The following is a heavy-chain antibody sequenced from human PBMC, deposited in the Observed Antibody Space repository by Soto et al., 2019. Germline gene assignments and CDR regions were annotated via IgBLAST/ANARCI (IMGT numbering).Heavy chain of an antibody. CDR2: VYYLGST. J-gene: IGHJ4*02. CDR1: GGSMSEYF. V-gene: IGHV4-59*01. Sequence: SETLSLTCTVSGGSMSEYFWSWFRQSPGKGLEWIGYVYYLGSTDYNPSLKSRVTISVDTSKRQFSLKLSSVTVADTAVYYCARDGYDGSGSPYPAYWGPGAQVTVSS. CDR3: ARDGYDGSGSPYPAY. D-gene: IGHD3-10*01.